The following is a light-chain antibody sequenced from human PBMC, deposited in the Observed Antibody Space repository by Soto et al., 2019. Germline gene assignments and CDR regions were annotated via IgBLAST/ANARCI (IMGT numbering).Light chain of an antibody. CDR3: QQYETWPPIT. CDR1: QSLRSN. J-gene: IGKJ5*01. Sequence: EIVMTQSPATLSVSPGERVTLSCRASQSLRSNLAWYQHKPGQTPRLLIYGASTRATGVPDRFAGSGSGTDFTRTISSLQSGDIAVYYCQQYETWPPITFGQGTRLEI. V-gene: IGKV3-15*01. CDR2: GAS.